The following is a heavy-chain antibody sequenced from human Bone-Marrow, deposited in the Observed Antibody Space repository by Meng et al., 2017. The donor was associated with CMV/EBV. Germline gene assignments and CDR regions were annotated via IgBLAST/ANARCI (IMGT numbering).Heavy chain of an antibody. J-gene: IGHJ4*02. CDR3: ARGYFDWLLKPSKYFDY. V-gene: IGHV3-21*01. D-gene: IGHD3-9*01. Sequence: GESLKISCAASGFTFSSYSMNWVRQAPGKGLEWVSSISSSSSYIYYADSVKGRFTISRDNAKNSLYLQMNSLRAEDTAVYYCARGYFDWLLKPSKYFDYWGQGTLVTVSS. CDR2: ISSSSSYI. CDR1: GFTFSSYS.